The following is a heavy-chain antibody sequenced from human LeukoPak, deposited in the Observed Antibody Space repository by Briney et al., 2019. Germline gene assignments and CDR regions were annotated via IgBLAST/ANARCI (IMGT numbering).Heavy chain of an antibody. CDR1: GFTFSSFG. CDR3: AGGPGVYYYGMDV. J-gene: IGHJ6*02. V-gene: IGHV3-23*01. Sequence: GGSLRLSCAASGFTFSSFGLSWVRQAPGKGLEWVSAISGSGGSTHYADSVKGRFTISRDNSKNTLYLQMNSLRAEDTALYYCAGGPGVYYYGMDVWGQGTSVTVSS. CDR2: ISGSGGST.